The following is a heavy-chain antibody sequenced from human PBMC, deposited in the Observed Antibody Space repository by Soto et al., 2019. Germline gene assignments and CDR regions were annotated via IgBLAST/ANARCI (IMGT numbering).Heavy chain of an antibody. V-gene: IGHV3-74*01. D-gene: IGHD3-22*01. Sequence: GGSLRLSCAASGFPFSSYWMHWVRQTPGKGLVWVSRINSDGSSTNYADSVKGRFTISRDNAKNTLYLQMNSLRVEDTAVYYCTKTYYYDSSGQLNYFDYWGLGTLVTVSS. CDR2: INSDGSST. CDR3: TKTYYYDSSGQLNYFDY. CDR1: GFPFSSYW. J-gene: IGHJ4*02.